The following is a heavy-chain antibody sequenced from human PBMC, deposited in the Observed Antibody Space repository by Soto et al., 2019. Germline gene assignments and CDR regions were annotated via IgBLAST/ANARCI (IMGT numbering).Heavy chain of an antibody. Sequence: EVQLVESGGGLVQPGGSLRLSCAASGFTFSSYWMHWVRQAPGKGLVWVSRINSDGSSTSYADSVKGRFTISRDNAKNTLYLQMNSLRAEDTAVYYCARSFGGITIFGVVIITDAFDIWGQGTMVTVSS. CDR2: INSDGSST. CDR3: ARSFGGITIFGVVIITDAFDI. D-gene: IGHD3-3*01. J-gene: IGHJ3*02. V-gene: IGHV3-74*01. CDR1: GFTFSSYW.